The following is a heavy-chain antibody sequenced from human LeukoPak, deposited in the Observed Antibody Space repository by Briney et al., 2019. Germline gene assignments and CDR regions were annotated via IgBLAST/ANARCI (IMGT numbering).Heavy chain of an antibody. D-gene: IGHD6-13*01. CDR2: IYYSGST. J-gene: IGHJ6*03. Sequence: SETLSLTCTVSGGSISTYYWSWIRQPPGKGLEWIGYIYYSGSTNYNPSLKSRVTISVDTSKNQFSLKLSSVTAADTAVYYCARLPAYSSSWKAYYYYYMDVWGKGTTVTVSS. CDR1: GGSISTYY. CDR3: ARLPAYSSSWKAYYYYYMDV. V-gene: IGHV4-59*12.